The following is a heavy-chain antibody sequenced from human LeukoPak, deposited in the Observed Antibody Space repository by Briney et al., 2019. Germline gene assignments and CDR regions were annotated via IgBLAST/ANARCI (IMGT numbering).Heavy chain of an antibody. J-gene: IGHJ3*02. CDR3: ARDWVSDYVWGSYRYNDAFDI. CDR1: GFTFSSYE. V-gene: IGHV3-48*03. D-gene: IGHD3-16*02. CDR2: ISSSGSTI. Sequence: PGGSLRLSCAASGFTFSSYEKNWVRQAPGKGLEWVSYISSSGSTIYYADSVKGRFTISRDNAKNSLYLQMNSLRAEDTAVYYCARDWVSDYVWGSYRYNDAFDIWGQGTMVTVSS.